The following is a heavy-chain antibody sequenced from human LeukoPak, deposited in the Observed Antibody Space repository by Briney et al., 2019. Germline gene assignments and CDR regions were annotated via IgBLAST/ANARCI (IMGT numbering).Heavy chain of an antibody. Sequence: PSQTLSLTCTVSGGSISSGYYLGWIRQPPGKGLEWIGSIYPSGSTYYNPSLKSRVTISLDTSQNQFSLRLSSVTAADTAVYYCARSKYQLLSEGDYWGQGTLVTVSS. CDR1: GGSISSGYY. D-gene: IGHD2-2*01. J-gene: IGHJ4*02. V-gene: IGHV4-38-2*02. CDR3: ARSKYQLLSEGDY. CDR2: IYPSGST.